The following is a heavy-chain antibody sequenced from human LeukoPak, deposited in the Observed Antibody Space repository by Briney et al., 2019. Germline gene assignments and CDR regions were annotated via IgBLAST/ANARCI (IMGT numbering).Heavy chain of an antibody. Sequence: GASVKVSCKASGYTFTAYYMHWVRQAPGQGLEWMGWINPNSGGTNYAQKFQGRVTMTRDTSITTAYMEMSSLRSDDTAVYYCARASGYSGAWYIDYWGQGTLSPSPQ. CDR3: ARASGYSGAWYIDY. V-gene: IGHV1-2*02. CDR2: INPNSGGT. CDR1: GYTFTAYY. D-gene: IGHD6-19*01. J-gene: IGHJ4*02.